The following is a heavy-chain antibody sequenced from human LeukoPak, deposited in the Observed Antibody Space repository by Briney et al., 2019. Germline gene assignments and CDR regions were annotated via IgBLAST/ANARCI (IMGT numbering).Heavy chain of an antibody. CDR2: INHSGIT. Sequence: PSETLSLTCGVYGGSYSDYYWSWIRQPPGKGLEWIGEINHSGITNYNPSLKSRVTISIDTSKNQLSLKLNSVTAADTAVYYCARDLSPTMYSSGPIFDYWGQGTLVTVSS. J-gene: IGHJ4*02. CDR3: ARDLSPTMYSSGPIFDY. V-gene: IGHV4-34*01. D-gene: IGHD6-19*01. CDR1: GGSYSDYY.